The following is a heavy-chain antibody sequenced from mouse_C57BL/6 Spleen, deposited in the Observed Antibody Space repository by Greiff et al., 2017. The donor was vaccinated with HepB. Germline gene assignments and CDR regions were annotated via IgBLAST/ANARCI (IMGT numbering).Heavy chain of an antibody. Sequence: QVQLQQSGPELVKPGASVKISCKALGYAFSSFWMNWVKQRTGKGLEWIGRIYPGDGDTNYNVKFKGKATLTADKSSSLAYMQLSILTSEDSAVYYCARDYNGSSLDYWGQGTTLTVSS. CDR1: GYAFSSFW. CDR3: ARDYNGSSLDY. D-gene: IGHD1-1*01. J-gene: IGHJ2*01. CDR2: IYPGDGDT. V-gene: IGHV1-82*01.